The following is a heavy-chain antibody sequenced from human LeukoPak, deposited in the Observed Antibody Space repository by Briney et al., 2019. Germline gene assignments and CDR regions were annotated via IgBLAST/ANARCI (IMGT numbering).Heavy chain of an antibody. CDR3: AIMHRYYDGSGYWVQ. D-gene: IGHD3-22*01. J-gene: IGHJ4*02. V-gene: IGHV3-23*01. Sequence: GGSLRLSCAASGFTFSSYALSWVRQAPGEGLEWVSGISTTGGSTSYADSVKGRFTISRDNPRNTLYMQMNSLRDEDTAVYYCAIMHRYYDGSGYWVQWGQGTLVTVSS. CDR2: ISTTGGST. CDR1: GFTFSSYA.